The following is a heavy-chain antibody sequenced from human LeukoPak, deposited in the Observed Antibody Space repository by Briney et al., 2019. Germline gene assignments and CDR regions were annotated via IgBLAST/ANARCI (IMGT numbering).Heavy chain of an antibody. J-gene: IGHJ6*03. CDR3: ARTTYYYDSSGTKYYYYYMDV. CDR1: GGSISSHY. Sequence: PSETLSLTCAVSGGSISSHYWSWIRQPPGKGLEWIGYIYYSGSTNYNPSLKSRSTISVDTSKNQFSLKLSSVTDADTAVYYCARTTYYYDSSGTKYYYYYMDVWGKGTTVTVSS. CDR2: IYYSGST. V-gene: IGHV4-59*11. D-gene: IGHD3-22*01.